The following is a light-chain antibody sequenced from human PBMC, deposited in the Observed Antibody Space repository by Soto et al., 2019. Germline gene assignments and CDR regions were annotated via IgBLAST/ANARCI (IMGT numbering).Light chain of an antibody. CDR2: EVT. V-gene: IGLV2-18*02. CDR3: SSYTSSSTYV. J-gene: IGLJ1*01. CDR1: SSDVGSYNR. Sequence: QSVLTQPPSVSGSPGQSVTISCTGTSSDVGSYNRVSWYQQPPGTAPKLLIFEVTNRPSGVPARFSGSKSGNTASLTISGLQAEDEADYYCSSYTSSSTYVFGTGTKLTVL.